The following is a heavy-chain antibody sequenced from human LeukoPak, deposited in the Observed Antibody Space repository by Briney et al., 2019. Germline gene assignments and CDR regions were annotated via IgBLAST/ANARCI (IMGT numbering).Heavy chain of an antibody. V-gene: IGHV3-23*01. Sequence: GGSLRLSCAASGVTFSGYAMSGGRQAPGEGVERGSGISVSGGSTYYADSVKGGLTFSRDNSNHTLYLQMTSLRAEDTAVYYCAKDLVTGSLDYWGQGTLVTVSS. CDR1: GVTFSGYA. CDR3: AKDLVTGSLDY. CDR2: ISVSGGST. J-gene: IGHJ4*02. D-gene: IGHD3-10*01.